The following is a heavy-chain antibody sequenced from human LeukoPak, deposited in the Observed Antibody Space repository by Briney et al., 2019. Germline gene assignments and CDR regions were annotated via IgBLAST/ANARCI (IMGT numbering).Heavy chain of an antibody. CDR3: ASLSISPGGYYGMDV. D-gene: IGHD4-23*01. CDR1: GFTFSSNY. V-gene: IGHV3-53*01. J-gene: IGHJ6*02. Sequence: GGSLRLSCAASGFTFSSNYMSWVRQAPGKGLEWVSIVYSGGDTYYADSVKGRFTISRDNSKNTLYLQMNSLRAEDTAVYYCASLSISPGGYYGMDVWGQGTTVTVSS. CDR2: VYSGGDT.